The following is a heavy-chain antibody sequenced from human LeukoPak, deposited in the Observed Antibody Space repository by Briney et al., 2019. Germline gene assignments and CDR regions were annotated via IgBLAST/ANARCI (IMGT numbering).Heavy chain of an antibody. V-gene: IGHV3-30*02. D-gene: IGHD3-22*01. CDR3: AKARAFYDSLSAAPRN. CDR2: IRYDGSNK. J-gene: IGHJ4*02. Sequence: GGSLTLFCAASGFTFSSYGMHWVRQAPGKGLEWVAFIRYDGSNKYYADSVKGRFTISRDNSKNTLYLQMNSLRAEDTAVYYCAKARAFYDSLSAAPRNWGQGTLVTVSS. CDR1: GFTFSSYG.